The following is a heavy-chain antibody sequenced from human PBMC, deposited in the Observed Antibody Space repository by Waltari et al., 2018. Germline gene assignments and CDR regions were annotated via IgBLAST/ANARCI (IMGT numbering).Heavy chain of an antibody. Sequence: QVQLQESGPGPVKSSETLSLTCAVSGGSINNYYWAWIRKPPGKGLAWISSVYFTGGANYSPSLKSRVSVSVDTSKNQFSLRLHSVTPADTAVYYCARVYGHYELLASSYSPYYYYYMDVWGKGTAVTVS. D-gene: IGHD3-9*01. CDR3: ARVYGHYELLASSYSPYYYYYMDV. J-gene: IGHJ6*03. V-gene: IGHV4-59*01. CDR2: VYFTGGA. CDR1: GGSINNYY.